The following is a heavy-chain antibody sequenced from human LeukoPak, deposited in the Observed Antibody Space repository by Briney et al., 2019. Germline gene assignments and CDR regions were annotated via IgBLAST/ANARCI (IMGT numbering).Heavy chain of an antibody. CDR2: MNPNSGNT. CDR1: GYTFTSYD. V-gene: IGHV1-8*01. J-gene: IGHJ5*02. Sequence: GASVKVSCKASGYTFTSYDINWVRQATGQGLEWMGWMNPNSGNTGYAQKFQGRVTMTRNTSISTAYMELSSLRSEDTAVYYCATSHLNAPRPFDPWGQGTLVTVSS. CDR3: ATSHLNAPRPFDP.